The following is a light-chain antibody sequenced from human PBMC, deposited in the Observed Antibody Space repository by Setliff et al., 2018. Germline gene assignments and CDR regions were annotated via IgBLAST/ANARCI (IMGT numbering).Light chain of an antibody. CDR1: SSDVGGYNY. Sequence: QSVLTQPRSVSGSPGQSVTISCTGTSSDVGGYNYVSWYQQHPGKAPKVMIYDVSKRPSGVPDRFSGSESGNTASLTISGLQAEDEAEYYCCSYAGSYTYVFGTGTRSPS. V-gene: IGLV2-11*01. J-gene: IGLJ1*01. CDR2: DVS. CDR3: CSYAGSYTYV.